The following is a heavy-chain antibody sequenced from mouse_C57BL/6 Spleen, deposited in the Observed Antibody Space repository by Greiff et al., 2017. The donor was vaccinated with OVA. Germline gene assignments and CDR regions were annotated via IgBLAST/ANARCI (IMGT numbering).Heavy chain of an antibody. CDR2: ISDGGSYT. Sequence: EVKVVESGGGLVKPGGSLKLSCAASGFTFSSYAMSWVRQTPEKRLEWVATISDGGSYTYYPDNVKGRFTISRDNAKNNLYLQMSHLKSEDTAMYYCARDVDTTGAYWGQGTLVTVSA. D-gene: IGHD2-3*01. CDR3: ARDVDTTGAY. J-gene: IGHJ3*01. CDR1: GFTFSSYA. V-gene: IGHV5-4*01.